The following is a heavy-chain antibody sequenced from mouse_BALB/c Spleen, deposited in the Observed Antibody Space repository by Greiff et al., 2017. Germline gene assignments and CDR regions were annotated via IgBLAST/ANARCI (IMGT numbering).Heavy chain of an antibody. J-gene: IGHJ4*01. CDR3: ARSYDGYAMDY. D-gene: IGHD2-12*01. CDR1: GFTFSSYG. V-gene: IGHV5-6*01. CDR2: ISSGGSYT. Sequence: EVKLVESGGDLVKPGGSLKLSCAASGFTFSSYGMSWVRQTPDKRLEWVATISSGGSYTYYPDSVKGRFTISRDNAKNTLYLQMSSLKSEDTAMYYCARSYDGYAMDYWGQGTSVTVSS.